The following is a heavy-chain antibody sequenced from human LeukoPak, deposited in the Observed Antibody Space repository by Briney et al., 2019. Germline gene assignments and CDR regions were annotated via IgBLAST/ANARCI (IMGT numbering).Heavy chain of an antibody. J-gene: IGHJ6*03. V-gene: IGHV3-66*02. CDR1: GFTFSSYA. CDR2: IYSGGST. CDR3: ARGNYGTGGPYYYYMDV. Sequence: HSGGSLRLSCAASGFTFSSYAMSWVRQAPGKGLEWVSVIYSGGSTYYADSVKGRFTISRDNSKNTLYLQMNSLRAEDTTVYYCARGNYGTGGPYYYYMDVWGKGTTVTVSS. D-gene: IGHD1-7*01.